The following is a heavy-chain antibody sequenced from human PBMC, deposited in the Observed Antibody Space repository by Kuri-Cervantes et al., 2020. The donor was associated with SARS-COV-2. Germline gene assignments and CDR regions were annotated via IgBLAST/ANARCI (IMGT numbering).Heavy chain of an antibody. J-gene: IGHJ4*02. CDR2: INHSGST. Sequence: GSLRLSCAVYGGSFSGYYWSWIRQPPGKGLEWIGEINHSGSTNYNPSPKSRVTVSVDTSKNQFSLKLSSVTAADTAVYYCARGGQIRTLVVPAARAIDYWGQGTLVTVSS. CDR1: GGSFSGYY. V-gene: IGHV4-34*01. CDR3: ARGGQIRTLVVPAARAIDY. D-gene: IGHD2-2*01.